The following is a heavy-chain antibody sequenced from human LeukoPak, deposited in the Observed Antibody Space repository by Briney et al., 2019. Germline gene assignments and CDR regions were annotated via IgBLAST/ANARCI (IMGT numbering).Heavy chain of an antibody. D-gene: IGHD3-22*01. CDR2: ISYDGSNK. J-gene: IGHJ4*02. CDR3: AKDQGDSSGDYLQNYFDY. V-gene: IGHV3-30*18. CDR1: GFTFSSYG. Sequence: PGGSLRLSCAASGFTFSSYGMHWVRQAPGKGLEWVAVISYDGSNKYYADSEKGRFTISRDNSKNTLYLQMNSLRAEDTAVYYCAKDQGDSSGDYLQNYFDYWGQGTLVTVSS.